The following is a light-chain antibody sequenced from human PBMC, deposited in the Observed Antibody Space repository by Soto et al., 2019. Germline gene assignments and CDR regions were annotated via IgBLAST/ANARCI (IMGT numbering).Light chain of an antibody. V-gene: IGKV1-39*01. J-gene: IGKJ2*01. CDR3: QQGYTTPPYT. CDR1: QSISNY. CDR2: AAS. Sequence: DIPMTQSPSSLSATVGDRVTITCRASQSISNYLNWYQQKPGKAPKLLIYAASSLQSGVPSRFSGSGSGTDFTLTISSLQPEDFATYYCQQGYTTPPYTFGQGTKVEIK.